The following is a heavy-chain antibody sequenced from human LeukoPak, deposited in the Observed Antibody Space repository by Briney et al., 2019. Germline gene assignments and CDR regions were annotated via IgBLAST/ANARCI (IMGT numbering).Heavy chain of an antibody. CDR2: TYYRSKWYN. CDR1: GDSVTSKNGA. D-gene: IGHD6-19*01. V-gene: IGHV6-1*01. CDR3: ARDFGTTGWHTFDY. Sequence: SQTLSLTCVVSGDSVTSKNGAWNWIRQSPSRGLEWLGRTYYRSKWYNDYAESMEGRMTISQDTSKNQYSLHLNSVTPDDTAVYYCARDFGTTGWHTFDYWGQGTLVTVSS. J-gene: IGHJ4*02.